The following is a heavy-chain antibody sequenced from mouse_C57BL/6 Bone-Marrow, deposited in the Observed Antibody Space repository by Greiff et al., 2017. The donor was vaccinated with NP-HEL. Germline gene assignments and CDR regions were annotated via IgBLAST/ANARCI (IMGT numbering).Heavy chain of an antibody. D-gene: IGHD1-1*02. V-gene: IGHV1-59*01. J-gene: IGHJ3*01. CDR1: GYTFTSYW. CDR3: KRDYTRGKWWSY. CDR2: INPSDSCT. Sequence: QVQLQQPGTELVKPGPSVKLSCKASGYTFTSYWMHWVKQRPGQGLEWIGVINPSDSCTNYNEKFKGKATLTVDKSSSTAYMQLSSLTSEDSAVYCGKRDYTRGKWWSYGGQGTRVTVAA.